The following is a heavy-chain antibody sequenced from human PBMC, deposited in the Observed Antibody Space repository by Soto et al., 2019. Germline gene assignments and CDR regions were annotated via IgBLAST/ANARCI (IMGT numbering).Heavy chain of an antibody. CDR1: GFTFSSYG. CDR3: ARVDIVATIFDY. Sequence: QVQLVESGGGVVQPGRSLRLSCAASGFTFSSYGMHWVRQAPGKGLEWVAVIWYDGSNNYYADSVTGRFTISRDNFTNTLYRQMNGLRAEDTAVYYCARVDIVATIFDYWGQGTLVAVSS. D-gene: IGHD5-12*01. V-gene: IGHV3-33*01. CDR2: IWYDGSNN. J-gene: IGHJ4*02.